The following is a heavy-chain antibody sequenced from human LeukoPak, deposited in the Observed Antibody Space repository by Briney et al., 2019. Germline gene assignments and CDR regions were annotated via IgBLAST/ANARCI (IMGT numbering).Heavy chain of an antibody. CDR3: ARDYNWSYDY. CDR2: ITPTDGKT. D-gene: IGHD5-24*01. CDR1: GYTFTSNK. J-gene: IGHJ4*02. V-gene: IGHV1-46*01. Sequence: GASLKASCKASGYTFTSNKIHCVRQSPRHGLEWMGIITPTDGKTGYAQRFQGRVTVTRDTSTNTVYMELSSLTSEDTAIYYCARDYNWSYDYWGQGTLVTVSS.